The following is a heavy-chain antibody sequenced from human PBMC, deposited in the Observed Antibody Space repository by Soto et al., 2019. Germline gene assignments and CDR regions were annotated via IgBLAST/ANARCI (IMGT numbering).Heavy chain of an antibody. V-gene: IGHV4-30-4*01. CDR1: GGSISSGDYY. Sequence: SETLSLTCTVSGGSISSGDYYWSWIRQPPGKGLEWIGYIYYSGSTYYNPSLKSRVTISVDTSKNQFSLKLSSVTAADTAVYYCARSQGFWSGYYSWGQGTLVTVSS. CDR2: IYYSGST. CDR3: ARSQGFWSGYYS. D-gene: IGHD3-3*01. J-gene: IGHJ4*02.